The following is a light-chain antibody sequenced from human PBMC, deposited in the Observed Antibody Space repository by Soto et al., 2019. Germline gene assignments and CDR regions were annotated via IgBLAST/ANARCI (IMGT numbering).Light chain of an antibody. CDR3: SSYRSSGSLV. J-gene: IGLJ3*02. Sequence: QSVLTQPASVSGSPGQSITISCTGTSSDVGAYSYVSWYQHHPGKAPKLMIYDVSNRPSGVSNRFSASKSGNTASLTISGLQAEDEADYYCSSYRSSGSLVFGGGTKLTVL. CDR2: DVS. CDR1: SSDVGAYSY. V-gene: IGLV2-14*03.